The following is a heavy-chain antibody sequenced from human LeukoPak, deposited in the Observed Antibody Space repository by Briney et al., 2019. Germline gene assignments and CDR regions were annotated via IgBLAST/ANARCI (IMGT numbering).Heavy chain of an antibody. V-gene: IGHV3-48*03. CDR1: GFTFSSYE. J-gene: IGHJ5*02. D-gene: IGHD3-10*01. CDR3: ARIPLRSGSYKRFDP. Sequence: GGSLRLSCAASGFTFSSYEMNWVRQAPGKGLEWVSYISSSGSTIYYADSVKGRFTISRDNAKNSLYLQMNSLRAEDTAVYYCARIPLRSGSYKRFDPWGQGTLVTVSS. CDR2: ISSSGSTI.